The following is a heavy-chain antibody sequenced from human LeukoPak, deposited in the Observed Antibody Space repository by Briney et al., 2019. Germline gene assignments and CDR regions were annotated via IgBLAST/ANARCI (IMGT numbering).Heavy chain of an antibody. J-gene: IGHJ4*02. D-gene: IGHD6-13*01. Sequence: EASVKVSCKASGGTFSSYAISWVRQAPGQGLEWMGGIIPIFGTANYAQKFQGRVTITADESTSTAYMELSSLRSEDTAVYYCARWYSSNQAPGVYWGQGTLVTVSS. V-gene: IGHV1-69*01. CDR3: ARWYSSNQAPGVY. CDR2: IIPIFGTA. CDR1: GGTFSSYA.